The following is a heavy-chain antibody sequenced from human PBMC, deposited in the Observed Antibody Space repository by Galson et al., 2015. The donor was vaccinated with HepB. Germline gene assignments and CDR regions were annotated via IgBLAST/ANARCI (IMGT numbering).Heavy chain of an antibody. CDR3: ARDYPYGSGSYYKGENWFDP. J-gene: IGHJ5*02. CDR2: ISAYNGNT. D-gene: IGHD3-10*01. CDR1: GYTFTSYG. V-gene: IGHV1-18*04. Sequence: SVKVSCKASGYTFTSYGISWVRQAPGQGLEWMGWISAYNGNTNYAQKLQGRVTMTTDTSTSTAYMELRSLRSDDTAVYYCARDYPYGSGSYYKGENWFDPWGQGTLVTVSS.